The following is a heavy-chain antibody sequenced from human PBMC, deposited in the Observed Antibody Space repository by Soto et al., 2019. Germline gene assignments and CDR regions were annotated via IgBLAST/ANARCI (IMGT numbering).Heavy chain of an antibody. V-gene: IGHV1-69*13. Sequence: QVHLEQSRGEVKRPGASVRVSCKASGYNFTNYAITWVRQAPGQGLQWMGGIIPIFGPATYSQKFQDRVTITADESTGTGYMELSSLTSEDTAVYFCGRGSSWTKVEYWGQGTLVTVSS. D-gene: IGHD6-13*01. J-gene: IGHJ4*02. CDR1: GYNFTNYA. CDR2: IIPIFGPA. CDR3: GRGSSWTKVEY.